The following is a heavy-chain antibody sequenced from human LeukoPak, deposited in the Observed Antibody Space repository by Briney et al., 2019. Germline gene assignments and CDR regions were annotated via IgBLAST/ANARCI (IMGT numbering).Heavy chain of an antibody. CDR1: GGSISRGSYY. Sequence: KPSETLSLTCTLSGGSISRGSYYWRWIRQPAGKGREWIGRVYTTGTTNYNPSLKSRVTMSVDTSENQFSLKLSSVTAADTAVYYCARDRGYYYDSSGYYGYWGQGTLVTVSS. J-gene: IGHJ4*02. D-gene: IGHD3-22*01. CDR3: ARDRGYYYDSSGYYGY. CDR2: VYTTGTT. V-gene: IGHV4-61*02.